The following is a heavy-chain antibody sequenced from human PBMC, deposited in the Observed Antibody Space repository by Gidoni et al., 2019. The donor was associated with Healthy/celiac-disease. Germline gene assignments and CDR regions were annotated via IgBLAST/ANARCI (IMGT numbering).Heavy chain of an antibody. CDR3: AKPFPGSYYYFDN. V-gene: IGHV3-23*01. CDR2: LSGSGGSA. D-gene: IGHD1-26*01. J-gene: IGHJ4*02. Sequence: ESGGGLVQPGGSLRLSCAASGFTFSSYAMSWVRQAPGKGLEWVSALSGSGGSAYYADSVKGRLTISRDNSKNTLHRQMNSLRAEDTAVYYCAKPFPGSYYYFDNWGQGTLVTVSS. CDR1: GFTFSSYA.